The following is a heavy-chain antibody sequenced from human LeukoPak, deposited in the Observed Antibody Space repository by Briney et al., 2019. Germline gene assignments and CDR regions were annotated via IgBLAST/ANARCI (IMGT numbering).Heavy chain of an antibody. V-gene: IGHV3-30*02. Sequence: GGSLRLSCAASGFTFSTYAMHWVRQAPGKGLEWVSFIRYDGNNKYYADSVKGRFTISRDNSKNTLYLQMISLRAEDTASYYCAKAAGHDNRDDSFDVWGQGTMVTVSS. D-gene: IGHD3-22*01. J-gene: IGHJ3*01. CDR1: GFTFSTYA. CDR3: AKAAGHDNRDDSFDV. CDR2: IRYDGNNK.